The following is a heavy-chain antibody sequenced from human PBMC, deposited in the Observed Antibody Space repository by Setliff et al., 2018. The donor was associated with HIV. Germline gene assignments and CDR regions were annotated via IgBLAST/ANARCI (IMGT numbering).Heavy chain of an antibody. CDR1: GYTFTAYY. D-gene: IGHD3-10*01. Sequence: ASVKVSCKASGYTFTAYYMHWVRQAPGQGLEWMGWINPNSGGTTYAQKFQGRVTMTRDTSITTAYMELSSLRSDDTAVYYCARFVGRGDAFDIWGQGTMVTVSS. V-gene: IGHV1-2*02. CDR2: INPNSGGT. CDR3: ARFVGRGDAFDI. J-gene: IGHJ3*02.